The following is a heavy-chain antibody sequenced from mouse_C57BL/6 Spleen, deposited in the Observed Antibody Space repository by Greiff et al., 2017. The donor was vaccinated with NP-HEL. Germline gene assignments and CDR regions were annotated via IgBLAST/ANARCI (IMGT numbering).Heavy chain of an antibody. CDR2: IHPNSGST. J-gene: IGHJ4*01. V-gene: IGHV1-64*01. CDR3: ARDGYYVYAMDY. Sequence: VQLQQSGAELVKPGASVKLSCKASGYTFTSYWMHWVKQRPGQGLEWIGMIHPNSGSTNYNEKFKSKATLTVDKSSSTAYMQLSSLTSEDSAVYYCARDGYYVYAMDYWGQGTSVTVSS. D-gene: IGHD2-3*01. CDR1: GYTFTSYW.